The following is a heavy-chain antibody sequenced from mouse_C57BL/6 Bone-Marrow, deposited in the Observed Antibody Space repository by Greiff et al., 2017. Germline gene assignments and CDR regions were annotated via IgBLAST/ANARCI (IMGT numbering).Heavy chain of an antibody. CDR3: ARRANWDTVFDY. D-gene: IGHD4-1*01. J-gene: IGHJ2*01. CDR1: GYAFSSYW. Sequence: VQLQQSGAELVKPGASVKISCKASGYAFSSYWMNWVKQRPGKGLEWIGQIYPGAGATNYNGKFKGQATLTADKSSSTAYMQLSRLTSEDSAVYFCARRANWDTVFDYWGQGTTLTVSS. V-gene: IGHV1-80*01. CDR2: IYPGAGAT.